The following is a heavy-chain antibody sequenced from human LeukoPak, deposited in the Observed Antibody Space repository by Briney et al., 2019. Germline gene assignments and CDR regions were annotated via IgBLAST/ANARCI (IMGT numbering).Heavy chain of an antibody. CDR1: GFTFSSHA. J-gene: IGHJ4*02. CDR2: ISGSGGSI. Sequence: GGSLRLSCAASGFTFSSHAMSWVRQAPGKGLEWVSAISGSGGSIYYADSVKGRFTISRDNSKNTVCLQMNSLRAEDTALYYCAKGPYCSSSSCYTIGSFDFWGQGTLVTVSS. CDR3: AKGPYCSSSSCYTIGSFDF. D-gene: IGHD2-2*02. V-gene: IGHV3-23*01.